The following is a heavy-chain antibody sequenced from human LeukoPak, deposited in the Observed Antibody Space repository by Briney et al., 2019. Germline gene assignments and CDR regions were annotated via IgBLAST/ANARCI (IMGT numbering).Heavy chain of an antibody. D-gene: IGHD3-22*01. CDR2: IIPIFGTA. V-gene: IGHV1-69*13. Sequence: GASVTVSCKASGGTFSSYAISWVRQAPGRGLEWMGGIIPIFGTANYAQKFQGRVTITADESTSTAYMELSSLRSEDTAVYYCARDLVRSLRAAAFDIWGQGTMVTVSS. CDR1: GGTFSSYA. J-gene: IGHJ3*02. CDR3: ARDLVRSLRAAAFDI.